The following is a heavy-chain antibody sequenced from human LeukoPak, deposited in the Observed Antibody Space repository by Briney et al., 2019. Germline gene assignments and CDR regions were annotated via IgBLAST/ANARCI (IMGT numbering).Heavy chain of an antibody. Sequence: GASVRVSSKASGYTFTTYSLGWVRQAPGERGERVGCISVNNAYTNYSQSFHDRVTLTRDTSTNTAYLELRSLRSDDAAIIYCATATQPRGYFLHWGQGTLVTVSS. V-gene: IGHV1-18*01. J-gene: IGHJ1*01. CDR1: GYTFTTYS. D-gene: IGHD2-2*01. CDR2: ISVNNAYT. CDR3: ATATQPRGYFLH.